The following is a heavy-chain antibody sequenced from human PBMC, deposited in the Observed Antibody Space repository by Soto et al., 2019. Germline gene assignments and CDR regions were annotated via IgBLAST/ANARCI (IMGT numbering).Heavy chain of an antibody. J-gene: IGHJ6*02. D-gene: IGHD6-19*01. Sequence: ASVKVSCKASGYTFTSYAMHWVRQAPGQRLEWMGWINAGNGNTKYSQKFQGRVTITRDTSASTAYMELSSLRSEDTAVYYCATDRLGKVAGTSHYYYYGMDVWGQGTTVTVSS. V-gene: IGHV1-3*01. CDR3: ATDRLGKVAGTSHYYYYGMDV. CDR2: INAGNGNT. CDR1: GYTFTSYA.